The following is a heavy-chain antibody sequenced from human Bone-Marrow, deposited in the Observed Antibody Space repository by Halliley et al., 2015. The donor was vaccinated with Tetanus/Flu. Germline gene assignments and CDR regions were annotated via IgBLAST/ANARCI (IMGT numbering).Heavy chain of an antibody. CDR2: ISYDGSNN. CDR3: ARDQGSKGAFDI. CDR1: GFIFSSYA. V-gene: IGHV3-30*03. J-gene: IGHJ3*02. Sequence: SLRLSCAASGFIFSSYAIHWVRQAPGMGLEWVAIISYDGSNNYYSESVKGRFTIFRDNSKNTLYLQMNSLRADDTAVYYCARDQGSKGAFDIWGQGTMVSVSS.